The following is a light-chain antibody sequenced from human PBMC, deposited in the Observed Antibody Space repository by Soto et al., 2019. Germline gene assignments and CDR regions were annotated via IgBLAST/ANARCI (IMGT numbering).Light chain of an antibody. V-gene: IGKV1-5*01. CDR2: DAS. CDR3: QQYQTYSP. CDR1: QSIRSL. Sequence: DIQMTQSPATLSASVGDRVTITCRASQSIRSLLAWYQQKPGKAPKVLIYDASSLGSGVPSRFSGSGSGTEFTLTISSLQPDDFATYFCQQYQTYSPFGQGTRLEI. J-gene: IGKJ5*01.